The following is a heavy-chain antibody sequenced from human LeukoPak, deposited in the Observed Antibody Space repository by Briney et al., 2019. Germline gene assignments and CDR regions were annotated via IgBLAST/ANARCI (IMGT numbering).Heavy chain of an antibody. Sequence: SETLSLTCTVSGGSISSYYWSWIRQPAGKGLEWIGRIYTSGSTNYNPSLKSRVTMSVDTSKNQFSLKLSSVTAADTAVYYCARAGYCGGDCYSNWFDPWGQGTLVTVSS. CDR3: ARAGYCGGDCYSNWFDP. V-gene: IGHV4-4*07. CDR1: GGSISSYY. CDR2: IYTSGST. J-gene: IGHJ5*02. D-gene: IGHD2-21*02.